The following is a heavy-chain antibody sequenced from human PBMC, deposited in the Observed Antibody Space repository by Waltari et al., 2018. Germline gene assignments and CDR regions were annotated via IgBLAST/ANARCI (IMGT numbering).Heavy chain of an antibody. CDR2: IGTAGDT. Sequence: EVQLVESGGGLVQPGGSLRLSCAASGFPFSSYDMHWVRQATGKGLERVSAIGTAGDTYYPGSVKGRFTISRENAKNSLYLQMNSLRAGDTAVYYCARETYCSSTSCPNGYYGMDVWGQGTTVTVSS. CDR1: GFPFSSYD. V-gene: IGHV3-13*01. D-gene: IGHD2-2*01. J-gene: IGHJ6*02. CDR3: ARETYCSSTSCPNGYYGMDV.